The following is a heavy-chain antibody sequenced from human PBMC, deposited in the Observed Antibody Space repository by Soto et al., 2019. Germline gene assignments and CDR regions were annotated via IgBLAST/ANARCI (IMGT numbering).Heavy chain of an antibody. Sequence: PGESLKISCEGSGYSFTSYWITWVRQMPRKGLEWMGPIDPSDSFIYLSPSFQGHVTISVDKSINTAFVQWSSLKASDSSMYYCARRSRQFRETYRGLDVWGQGTTVTV. CDR2: IDPSDSFI. CDR1: GYSFTSYW. D-gene: IGHD3-10*01. J-gene: IGHJ6*02. V-gene: IGHV5-10-1*01. CDR3: ARRSRQFRETYRGLDV.